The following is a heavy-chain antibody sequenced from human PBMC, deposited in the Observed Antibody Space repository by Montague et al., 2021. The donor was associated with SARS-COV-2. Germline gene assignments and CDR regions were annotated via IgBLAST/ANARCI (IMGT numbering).Heavy chain of an antibody. Sequence: SETLSHTCTVSGGSISSSNYYWDWIRQPPGKGLERIGSIYDSGSTYYXXXLKSRVTISVDTSKNHFSLKLSSVTAADTAVYYCARRGRKLLPVATTIGGFDIWGQGTMITVSS. CDR2: IYDSGST. CDR1: GGSISSSNYY. CDR3: ARRGRKLLPVATTIGGFDI. V-gene: IGHV4-39*02. D-gene: IGHD5-12*01. J-gene: IGHJ3*02.